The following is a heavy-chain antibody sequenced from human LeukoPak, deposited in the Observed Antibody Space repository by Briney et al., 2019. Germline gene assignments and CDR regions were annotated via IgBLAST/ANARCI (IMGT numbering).Heavy chain of an antibody. Sequence: GGSLRLSCAASGFTFRSYAMSWVRQAPGKGLEWVANINQDGSEKYCVDSLKGRFTISRDNAENSLYLQMNSLRAEDTGVYYCARDGHYTIYELRFDYWGQGALVTVSS. J-gene: IGHJ4*02. V-gene: IGHV3-7*01. D-gene: IGHD5/OR15-5a*01. CDR2: INQDGSEK. CDR1: GFTFRSYA. CDR3: ARDGHYTIYELRFDY.